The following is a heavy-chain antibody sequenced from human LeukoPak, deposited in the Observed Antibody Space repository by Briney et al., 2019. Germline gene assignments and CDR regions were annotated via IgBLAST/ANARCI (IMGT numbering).Heavy chain of an antibody. Sequence: ASVKVSCKVSGYTLTELSMHWVRQAPGKGLEWMGGFDPEDGETIYAQKFQGRVTMTEDTSTDTAYMELSSLRSEDTAVYYCATAGYDIVTGYAYYGMDVWGQGTTVTVSS. CDR2: FDPEDGET. D-gene: IGHD3-9*01. CDR3: ATAGYDIVTGYAYYGMDV. V-gene: IGHV1-24*01. J-gene: IGHJ6*02. CDR1: GYTLTELS.